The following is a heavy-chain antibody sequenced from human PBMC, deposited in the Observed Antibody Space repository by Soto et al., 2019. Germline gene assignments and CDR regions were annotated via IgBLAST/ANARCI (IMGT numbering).Heavy chain of an antibody. V-gene: IGHV1-2*02. CDR1: GYTFPEHH. CDR3: AREGGSETLQPSYNWFDT. CDR2: INANNGGA. J-gene: IGHJ5*02. D-gene: IGHD6-25*01. Sequence: DSVKFSCTASGYTFPEHHIHGLRQAPGKGLEFMGWINANNGGAGSAQQFQGRVTVTRDTSITTVYMELSNLRSDDTAVYYCAREGGSETLQPSYNWFDTWGQGTLVTVSS.